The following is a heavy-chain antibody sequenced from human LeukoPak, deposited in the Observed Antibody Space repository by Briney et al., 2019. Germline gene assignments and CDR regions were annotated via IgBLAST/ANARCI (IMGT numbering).Heavy chain of an antibody. J-gene: IGHJ4*02. CDR2: IKQDESEK. CDR3: ARDKIVGPTFFDY. D-gene: IGHD1-26*01. CDR1: GFTFSTYW. Sequence: GGSLRLSCATYGFTFSTYWMSWVRQAPGKGLEWVANIKQDESEKYYVDSVKGRFTISRDNAKNSLYLQMNSLRAEDTAVYYCARDKIVGPTFFDYWGQGTLVTVSS. V-gene: IGHV3-7*01.